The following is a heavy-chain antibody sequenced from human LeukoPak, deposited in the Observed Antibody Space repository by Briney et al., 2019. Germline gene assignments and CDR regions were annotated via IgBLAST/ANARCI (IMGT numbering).Heavy chain of an antibody. CDR1: GYTFTGYY. Sequence: VKVSCKASGYTFTGYYMYWVRQAPGQGLEWMGWINPKTGDTKYAQKFQGRVTMTRDTSISTAYLELSRLTSDDTAVYYCARGLLYSPMDVWGQGTTVTVSS. V-gene: IGHV1-2*02. CDR2: INPKTGDT. D-gene: IGHD2-2*02. CDR3: ARGLLYSPMDV. J-gene: IGHJ6*02.